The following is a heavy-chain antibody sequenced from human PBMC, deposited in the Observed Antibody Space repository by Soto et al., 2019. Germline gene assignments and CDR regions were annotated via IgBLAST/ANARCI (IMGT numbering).Heavy chain of an antibody. CDR3: ARATMGFGKIKFDQ. J-gene: IGHJ4*02. Sequence: SETLSLTCSVSGGSISSGDYYWSWIRQHPGKGLEWIGYIYYSGSTYYNPSLKSRVTISVDTSKNQFSLKLSSVTAADTAVFYCARATMGFGKIKFDQWGQGTLVTVSS. V-gene: IGHV4-31*03. CDR1: GGSISSGDYY. CDR2: IYYSGST. D-gene: IGHD3-10*01.